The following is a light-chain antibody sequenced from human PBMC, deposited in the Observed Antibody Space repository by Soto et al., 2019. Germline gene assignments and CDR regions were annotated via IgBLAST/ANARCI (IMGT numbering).Light chain of an antibody. CDR3: QQYNSYSKT. V-gene: IGKV3-20*01. CDR1: QSVSRY. CDR2: GAS. J-gene: IGKJ1*01. Sequence: VLTQSPCTLSLSTGERATLSCKASQSVSRYLAWYQQKPGQAPRLLIYGASSRATGALDRFSGSGSGTEFTLTISSLQPDDFATYYCQQYNSYSKTFAQGTKV.